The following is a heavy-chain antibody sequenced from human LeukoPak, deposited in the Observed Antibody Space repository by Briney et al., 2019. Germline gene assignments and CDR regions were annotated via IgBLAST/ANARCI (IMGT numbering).Heavy chain of an antibody. CDR1: GYTFENRW. D-gene: IGHD6-19*01. V-gene: IGHV5-51*01. Sequence: AESLKISCSASGYTFENRWIACGLQLPGQRLVWMGVIYPDDSGTTYSPSFESQVTISVDKSINTSSLQWNSLQASDTAVYYCARQGVAVPGTLWLDPWGQGTLVTVSS. CDR2: IYPDDSGT. J-gene: IGHJ5*02. CDR3: ARQGVAVPGTLWLDP.